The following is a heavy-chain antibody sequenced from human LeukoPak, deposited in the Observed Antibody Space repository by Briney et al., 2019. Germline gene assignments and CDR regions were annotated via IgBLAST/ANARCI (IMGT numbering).Heavy chain of an antibody. CDR3: KTEYEMRYGMDV. Sequence: PSETMSRTCSVAGGSISRSSYYWDWIRQPPVKGLEWIGSISYSGSTYYTPSLKSRVTISVDTSKKQVSLKVTSVTAADTVLYKRKTEYEMRYGMDVWGQGTTVTVSS. CDR2: ISYSGST. D-gene: IGHD5-24*01. V-gene: IGHV4-39*01. J-gene: IGHJ6*02. CDR1: GGSISRSSYY.